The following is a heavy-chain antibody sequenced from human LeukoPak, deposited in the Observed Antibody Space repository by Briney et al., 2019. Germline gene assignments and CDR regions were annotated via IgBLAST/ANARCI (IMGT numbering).Heavy chain of an antibody. CDR3: ASALYSSAFDY. J-gene: IGHJ4*02. D-gene: IGHD3-22*01. CDR2: IYAGDSDS. CDR1: GYIFANYW. Sequence: GESLQISCKASGYIFANYWIGWVRQMPGKGLEWMGIIYAGDSDSRYSPSFQGQVTFSADKSINTAYLQWSSLKASDTAIYYCASALYSSAFDYWGQGTLVTVSS. V-gene: IGHV5-51*01.